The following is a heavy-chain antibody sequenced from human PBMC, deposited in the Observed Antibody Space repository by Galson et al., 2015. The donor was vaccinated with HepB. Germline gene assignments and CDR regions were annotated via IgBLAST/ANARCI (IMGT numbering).Heavy chain of an antibody. J-gene: IGHJ4*02. Sequence: LRLSCAASGFTFSSYALSWVRQAPGKGLEWVAIISYDGSDKYYADSVKGRFTISRDNSKNTLYLQMNSLRNEETAVYYCARAKYQMSLWGYWGQGTLVTVSS. V-gene: IGHV3-30-3*01. CDR3: ARAKYQMSLWGY. D-gene: IGHD2-21*01. CDR2: ISYDGSDK. CDR1: GFTFSSYA.